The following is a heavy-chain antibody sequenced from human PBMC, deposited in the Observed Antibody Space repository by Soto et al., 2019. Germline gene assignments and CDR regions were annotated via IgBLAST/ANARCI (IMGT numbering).Heavy chain of an antibody. J-gene: IGHJ4*02. CDR3: VSVVVSAPDY. CDR2: IRNKATSYTT. V-gene: IGHV3-72*01. CDR1: GFSFSDHY. Sequence: EVQLAESGGGVVQPGACLRLSCSASGFSFSDHYMDWVRQAPGKGLEWVGRIRNKATSYTTDYAASVKGRFTIFRADSKTSPYLQMNSLQTEDTAVYYFVSVVVSAPDYWGQGTLVTVSS. D-gene: IGHD2-2*01.